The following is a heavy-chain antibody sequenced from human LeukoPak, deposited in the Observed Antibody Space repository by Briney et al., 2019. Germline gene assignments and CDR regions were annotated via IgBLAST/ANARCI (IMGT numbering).Heavy chain of an antibody. V-gene: IGHV1-2*02. CDR2: INSNSGCT. D-gene: IGHD3-22*01. Sequence: SVTVSFQASGYTFTGYYMHWLRQAPGQGLEWMGLINSNSGCTNYAQKFQSRVTMTRDTSISTAYMELSRLRSDDTAVYYCARVTMILVGNTFDIWGQGTMVTVSS. J-gene: IGHJ3*02. CDR1: GYTFTGYY. CDR3: ARVTMILVGNTFDI.